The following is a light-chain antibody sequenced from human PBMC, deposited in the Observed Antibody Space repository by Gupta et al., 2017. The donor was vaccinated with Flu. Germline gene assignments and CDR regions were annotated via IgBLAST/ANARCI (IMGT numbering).Light chain of an antibody. J-gene: IGLJ1*01. Sequence: CSVSTANIGNNFVYWYQHVPGTAPRLLISRINQRPSGVPDRFSGSRSGTSASLVITGLRSDDEADYYCAAWDDTLNGEVFGTGTTVSVL. V-gene: IGLV1-47*01. CDR2: RIN. CDR3: AAWDDTLNGEV. CDR1: TANIGNNF.